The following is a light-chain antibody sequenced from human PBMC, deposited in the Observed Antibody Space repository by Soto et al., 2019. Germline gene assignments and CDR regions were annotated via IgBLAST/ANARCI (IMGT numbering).Light chain of an antibody. CDR3: LQDYNYPCT. V-gene: IGKV1-6*01. CDR2: GAS. Sequence: AIQMTQSPSSLSASVGDRVTITCRASQAIRNALAWYQQKAGKAPQILIYGASTLQTGVASRFSGSGSAADFTLTISSLQPEDSSAYYCLQDYNYPCTFGQGTKVDIK. J-gene: IGKJ2*02. CDR1: QAIRNA.